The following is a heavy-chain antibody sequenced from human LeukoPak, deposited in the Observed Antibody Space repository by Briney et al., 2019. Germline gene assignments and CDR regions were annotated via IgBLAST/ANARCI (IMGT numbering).Heavy chain of an antibody. Sequence: PSETLSLTCTVSGGSISSYYWSWIRQPPGKGLEWIGYIYYSGSTNYNPSLKSRVTISVDTSKNQFSLKLSSVTAADTAVYYCARVRYAPRAFDIWGQGTMVTVSS. J-gene: IGHJ3*02. CDR1: GGSISSYY. D-gene: IGHD2-2*01. CDR2: IYYSGST. CDR3: ARVRYAPRAFDI. V-gene: IGHV4-59*01.